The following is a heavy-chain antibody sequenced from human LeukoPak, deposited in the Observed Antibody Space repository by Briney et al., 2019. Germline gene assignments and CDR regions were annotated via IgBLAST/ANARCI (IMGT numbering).Heavy chain of an antibody. CDR1: GFTFSSYA. D-gene: IGHD3-3*01. V-gene: IGHV3-23*01. CDR2: ISGSGGST. CDR3: AKDFWSGGAFDI. J-gene: IGHJ3*02. Sequence: PGGSLRLSCAASGFTFSSYAMHWVRQAPGKGLEWVSAISGSGGSTYYADSVKGRFTISRDNSKNTLYLQMNSLRAEDTAVYYCAKDFWSGGAFDIWGQGTMVTVSS.